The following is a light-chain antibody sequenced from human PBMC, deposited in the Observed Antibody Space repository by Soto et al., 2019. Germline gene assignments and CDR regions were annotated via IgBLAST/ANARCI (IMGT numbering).Light chain of an antibody. J-gene: IGLJ1*01. CDR1: SSVVGGYSY. Sequence: QSALTQPRSVSGSPGQSLTISCTGTSSVVGGYSYVSWYQQHPGKAPKLMIYDVTKRPSGVPDRFSGSKSGNTASLTISGLQAEDEGDYYCCSHAGSYTYVFGTGTKVTVL. CDR2: DVT. CDR3: CSHAGSYTYV. V-gene: IGLV2-11*01.